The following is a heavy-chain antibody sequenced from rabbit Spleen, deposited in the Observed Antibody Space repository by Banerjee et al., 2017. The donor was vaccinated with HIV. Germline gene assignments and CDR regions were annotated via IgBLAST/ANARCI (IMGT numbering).Heavy chain of an antibody. D-gene: IGHD1-1*01. J-gene: IGHJ6*01. CDR3: ARDSATSFSTYGMDL. V-gene: IGHV1S40*01. Sequence: QSLEESGGGLVKPGASLTLTCKASGFSLSSRYWICWVRQAPGKGLEWIGYIDPVFGSTYYASWVNGRFTISKASSTTVTLQMNSLTAADTATYFCARDSATSFSTYGMDLWGPGTLVTVS. CDR2: IDPVFGST. CDR1: GFSLSSRYW.